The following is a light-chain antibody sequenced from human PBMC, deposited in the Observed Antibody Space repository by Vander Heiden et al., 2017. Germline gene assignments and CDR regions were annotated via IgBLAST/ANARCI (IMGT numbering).Light chain of an antibody. V-gene: IGLV2-14*01. CDR2: EVS. CDR3: SSYTSSSAFV. CDR1: SSDVGGHNF. J-gene: IGLJ1*01. Sequence: QSALTPPASVSGSPGQSITISCTGTSSDVGGHNFVSWYQQHPGKVPKLIIYEVSRRPSGVSSRFSASKSGNTASLTISGLQTEDEAEYYCSSYTSSSAFVFGTGTKVTVL.